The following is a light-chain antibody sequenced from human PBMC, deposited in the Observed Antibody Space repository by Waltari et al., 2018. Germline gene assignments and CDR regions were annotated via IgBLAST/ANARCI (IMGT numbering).Light chain of an antibody. CDR1: SSNIGAGYD. J-gene: IGLJ2*01. Sequence: QSVLTQPPSVSGAPGQRVTISCTGSSSNIGAGYDVHWYQQLPGTAPKLLIYGTSNRPSGVPDRFSGSKSGTSASLAITGRQAEDEADYYCQSYDSSLSGVVFGGGTKLTVL. CDR3: QSYDSSLSGVV. V-gene: IGLV1-40*01. CDR2: GTS.